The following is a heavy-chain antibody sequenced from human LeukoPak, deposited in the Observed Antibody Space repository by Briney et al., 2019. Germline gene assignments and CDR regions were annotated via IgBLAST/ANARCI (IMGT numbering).Heavy chain of an antibody. V-gene: IGHV4-59*01. Sequence: SETLSLTCAVYGGSFSTYYWSWIRQSPGKGLEWIGYIYYSGSTYYNPSLKSRVTISIDTSKKQFSLRLNSMTAADTAVYYCARWLSGAVNFDVWGPGTLVTVSS. J-gene: IGHJ4*02. D-gene: IGHD3-22*01. CDR1: GGSFSTYY. CDR3: ARWLSGAVNFDV. CDR2: IYYSGST.